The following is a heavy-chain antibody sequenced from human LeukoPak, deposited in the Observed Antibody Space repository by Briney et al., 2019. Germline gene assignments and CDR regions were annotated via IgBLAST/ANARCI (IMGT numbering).Heavy chain of an antibody. CDR2: INHSGST. D-gene: IGHD3-16*01. V-gene: IGHV4-34*01. Sequence: SETLSLTCAVYGGSFSGYYWSWIRQPPGKGLEWIGEINHSGSTNYNPSLKSRVTISVDTSKNQFSLKLSSVTAADTAVYYCARALRLGEFPPDYYYGMDVWGKGTTATVSS. J-gene: IGHJ6*04. CDR3: ARALRLGEFPPDYYYGMDV. CDR1: GGSFSGYY.